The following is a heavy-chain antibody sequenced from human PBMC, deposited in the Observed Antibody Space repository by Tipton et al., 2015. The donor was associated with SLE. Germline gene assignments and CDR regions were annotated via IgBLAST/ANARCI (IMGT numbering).Heavy chain of an antibody. D-gene: IGHD3-22*01. CDR3: ARDGADSSGYYAPGI. CDR1: GGSISTGSYY. J-gene: IGHJ3*02. V-gene: IGHV4-61*01. Sequence: TLSLTCTVSGGSISTGSYYWNWIRQPPGKGLEWIGYIYYSGSTNYNPSLKSRVTISVDTSKNQFSLKLSSVTAADTVVYYCARDGADSSGYYAPGIWGQGTMVTVSS. CDR2: IYYSGST.